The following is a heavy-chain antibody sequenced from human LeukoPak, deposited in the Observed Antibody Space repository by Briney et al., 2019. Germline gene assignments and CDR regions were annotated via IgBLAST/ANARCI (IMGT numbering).Heavy chain of an antibody. CDR1: GYTLTELS. CDR3: ARRLDGKEFYGVDV. J-gene: IGHJ6*02. V-gene: IGHV1-24*01. Sequence: GASVKVSCKVSGYTLTELSMHWVRQAPGKGLEWMGGFDPEDGETIYAQKFQGRVTMTEDTSTDTAYMELSSLRSEDTAVYYCARRLDGKEFYGVDVWGQGTTVTVSS. CDR2: FDPEDGET. D-gene: IGHD6-19*01.